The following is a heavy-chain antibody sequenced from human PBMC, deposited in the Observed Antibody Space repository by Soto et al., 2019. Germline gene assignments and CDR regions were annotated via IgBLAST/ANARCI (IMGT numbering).Heavy chain of an antibody. CDR3: TTDPSSIAAPSPFDY. CDR1: VFTFSNAW. V-gene: IGHV3-15*01. Sequence: WWSLRLSCSASVFTFSNAWMSWFRQAPGKGLEWVGRIKSKTDGGTTDYAAPVKGRFTISRDDSKNTLYLQMNSLKTEDTAVYYCTTDPSSIAAPSPFDYWGQGTLVTVSS. CDR2: IKSKTDGGTT. J-gene: IGHJ4*02. D-gene: IGHD6-6*01.